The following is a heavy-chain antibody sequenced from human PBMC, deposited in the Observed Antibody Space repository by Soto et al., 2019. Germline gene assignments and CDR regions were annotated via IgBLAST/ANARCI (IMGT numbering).Heavy chain of an antibody. CDR1: GLTFSDSY. Sequence: PGGSLRLACAASGLTFSDSYMSWIRRAPGKGLEWISCITFSGNTVYYADSLKGRFTISRDNAKNSLYLQMNRLRAEDTAVYYCARVSWREKYGMDVWGQGTTVTVSS. CDR2: ITFSGNTV. CDR3: ARVSWREKYGMDV. V-gene: IGHV3-11*01. J-gene: IGHJ6*02.